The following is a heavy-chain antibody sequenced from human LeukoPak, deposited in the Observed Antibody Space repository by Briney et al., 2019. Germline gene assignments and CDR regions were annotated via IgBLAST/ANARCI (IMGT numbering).Heavy chain of an antibody. Sequence: SGGSLRLSCAASGFTFRSYDMHWVRQATGKGLEWVSGIGTAGEIYYPGSVKGRFTISRDNAKNTLYLQMNSLRAEDTAVYYCARVSYYYGSGSYRPTAVYYFDYWGQGTLVTVSS. CDR1: GFTFRSYD. CDR2: IGTAGEI. CDR3: ARVSYYYGSGSYRPTAVYYFDY. V-gene: IGHV3-13*01. D-gene: IGHD3-10*01. J-gene: IGHJ4*02.